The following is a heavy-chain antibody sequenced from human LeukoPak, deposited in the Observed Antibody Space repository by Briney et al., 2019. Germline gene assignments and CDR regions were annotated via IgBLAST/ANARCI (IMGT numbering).Heavy chain of an antibody. CDR2: IYYSGST. CDR1: GGSISSYY. CDR3: ARGSLAGAHCGGDCFPLFDY. D-gene: IGHD2-21*02. V-gene: IGHV4-59*12. J-gene: IGHJ4*02. Sequence: PSETLSLTCTVSGGSISSYYWSWIRQPPGKGLEWIGYIYYSGSTNYNPSLKSRVTISRDTSKSQFSLKLSSVTAADTAVYYCARGSLAGAHCGGDCFPLFDYWGQGTLVTVSS.